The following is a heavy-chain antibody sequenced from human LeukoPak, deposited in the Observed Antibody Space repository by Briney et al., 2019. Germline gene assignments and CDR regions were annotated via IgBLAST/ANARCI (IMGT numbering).Heavy chain of an antibody. V-gene: IGHV3-66*02. CDR3: ARDDGFPD. CDR2: IYSGGST. J-gene: IGHJ4*02. D-gene: IGHD1-1*01. CDR1: GFTVSSNY. Sequence: HPGGSLRLSCTASGFTVSSNYMSWVRQAPGKGLEWVSVIYSGGSTYYADSVKGRFTISRDNSKNTLYLQMNSLKPEDTAVYYCARDDGFPDWGQGTLVTVSS.